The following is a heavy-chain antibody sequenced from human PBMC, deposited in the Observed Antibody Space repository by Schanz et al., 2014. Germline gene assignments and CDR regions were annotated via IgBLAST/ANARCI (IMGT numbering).Heavy chain of an antibody. CDR1: GGSFSSGPFY. CDR3: ARAAGPVDY. CDR2: AYYRGST. D-gene: IGHD6-13*01. J-gene: IGHJ4*02. V-gene: IGHV4-39*01. Sequence: QLQLQESGPGLVRPSETLSLTCTVYGGSFSSGPFYWGWIRQPPGKGLEWLGSAYYRGSTYYSPSLRVRSPISRAGSKSQFPLRLTFMTAADTAVYYCARAAGPVDYWGQGTLVTVSS.